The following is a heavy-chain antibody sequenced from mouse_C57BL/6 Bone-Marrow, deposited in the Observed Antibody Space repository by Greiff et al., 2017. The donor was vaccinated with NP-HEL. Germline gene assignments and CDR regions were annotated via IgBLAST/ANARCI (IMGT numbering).Heavy chain of an antibody. J-gene: IGHJ2*01. CDR1: GYTFTSYW. V-gene: IGHV1-74*01. Sequence: QVQLQQPGAELVKPGASVKVSCKASGYTFTSYWMHWVKQRPGQGLEWIGRIHPSDSDTNYNQQFKGKATLTVDKSSSTAYMQLSSLTSEDSAVYYCAIRGYYYGSRYYFDYWGQGTTLTVSS. CDR3: AIRGYYYGSRYYFDY. D-gene: IGHD1-1*01. CDR2: IHPSDSDT.